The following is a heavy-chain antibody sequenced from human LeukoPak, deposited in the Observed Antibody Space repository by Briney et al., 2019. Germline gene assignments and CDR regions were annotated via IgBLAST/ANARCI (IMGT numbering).Heavy chain of an antibody. J-gene: IGHJ5*02. D-gene: IGHD6-13*01. V-gene: IGHV7-4-1*02. CDR1: GYTFTSYA. CDR2: INTNTGNP. CDR3: AVIRFGAAAGTSWFDP. Sequence: ASVKVSCKASGYTFTSYAMNWVRQAPGQGLEWMGWINTNTGNPTYAQGFTGRFAFSLDTSVSTAYLQISSLKAEDTAVYYCAVIRFGAAAGTSWFDPWGQGTLVTVSS.